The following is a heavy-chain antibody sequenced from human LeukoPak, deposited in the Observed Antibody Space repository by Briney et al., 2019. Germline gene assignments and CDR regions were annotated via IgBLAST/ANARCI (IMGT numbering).Heavy chain of an antibody. Sequence: SETLSLTCTVSGGSISSYYWSWIRQPPGKGLEWIGYIYYSGSTNYNPSLKSRVTISVDTSKNQFSLKLSSVTAADTAVYYCARVTANMRLLSAAFDIWGQGTMVTVSS. CDR3: ARVTANMRLLSAAFDI. CDR1: GGSISSYY. J-gene: IGHJ3*02. D-gene: IGHD2/OR15-2a*01. CDR2: IYYSGST. V-gene: IGHV4-59*12.